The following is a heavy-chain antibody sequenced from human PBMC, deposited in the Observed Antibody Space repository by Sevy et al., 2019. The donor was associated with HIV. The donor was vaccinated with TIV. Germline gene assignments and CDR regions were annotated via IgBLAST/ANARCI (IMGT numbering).Heavy chain of an antibody. V-gene: IGHV3-30*03. Sequence: GGSLRLSCAASGFTFENYGMHWVRQAPGKGLEWMAVISYDGSKEYFADSVKGRFTISRDNSKNTLYLQLSSLRTEDTAVYYCARAYTGIFGVGYWGQGTLVTVSS. J-gene: IGHJ4*02. CDR1: GFTFENYG. CDR2: ISYDGSKE. D-gene: IGHD1-26*01. CDR3: ARAYTGIFGVGY.